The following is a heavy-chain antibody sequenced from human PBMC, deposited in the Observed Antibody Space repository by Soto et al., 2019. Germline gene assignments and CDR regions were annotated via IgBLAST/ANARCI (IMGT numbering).Heavy chain of an antibody. CDR2: ISSGSDYI. CDR3: ARCLVSPYGSGSYDALDY. CDR1: GFTFSSYN. Sequence: KTGGSLRLSCAASGFTFSSYNMNWVRQAPGKGLEWVSSISSGSDYIYYADSVKGRFTISRDNAKNSLYLQMNSLSAEDTAVYYCARCLVSPYGSGSYDALDYWGQGTLVTVSS. D-gene: IGHD3-10*01. J-gene: IGHJ4*02. V-gene: IGHV3-21*01.